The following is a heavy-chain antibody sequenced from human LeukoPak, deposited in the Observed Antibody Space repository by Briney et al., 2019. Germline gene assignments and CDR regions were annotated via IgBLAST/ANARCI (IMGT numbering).Heavy chain of an antibody. Sequence: PSETLSLTCAVYGGSFSGYYWGWIRQPPGKGLEWIGEINHSGSTNYNPSLKSRVTISVDTSKNQFSLKLSSVTAADTAVYYCARAARAAKVRSRGYSYGYLAYWGQGTLVTVSS. V-gene: IGHV4-34*01. D-gene: IGHD5-18*01. CDR1: GGSFSGYY. CDR2: INHSGST. J-gene: IGHJ4*02. CDR3: ARAARAAKVRSRGYSYGYLAY.